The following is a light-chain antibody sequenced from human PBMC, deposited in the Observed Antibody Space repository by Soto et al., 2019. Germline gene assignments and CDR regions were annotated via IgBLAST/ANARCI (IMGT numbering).Light chain of an antibody. CDR3: QQSYITPYT. Sequence: DIQMPQSPSSLSASVRDTVTITCRASQSISVHLNWYQQKPGEVPKLLIYTASNLHSGVPSRFSGSGSETGFALSISSLQPEDFATYYCQQSYITPYTFGQGTRLEIK. V-gene: IGKV1-39*01. J-gene: IGKJ2*01. CDR2: TAS. CDR1: QSISVH.